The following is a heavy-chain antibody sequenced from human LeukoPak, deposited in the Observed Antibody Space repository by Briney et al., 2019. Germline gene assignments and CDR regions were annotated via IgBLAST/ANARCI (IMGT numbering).Heavy chain of an antibody. CDR3: AKVRGITVNTYYFDY. J-gene: IGHJ4*02. CDR1: GFTFSSYG. V-gene: IGHV3-30*02. Sequence: PGGSLRLSCAASGFTFSSYGMHWVRQAPGKGLEWVAFIRYDGSNKYYADSVKGRFTISRDNSKNTLYLQMNSLRAEDTAVYYCAKVRGITVNTYYFDYWGQGTLVTVSS. CDR2: IRYDGSNK. D-gene: IGHD4-11*01.